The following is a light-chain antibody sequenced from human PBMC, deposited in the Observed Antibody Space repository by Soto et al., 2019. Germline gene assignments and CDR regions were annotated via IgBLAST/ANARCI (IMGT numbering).Light chain of an antibody. CDR3: QQYDNWPWT. Sequence: EIVLTQSPGTLSLSPGDRATLSCRASQSVSSSFLAWYQQKPGQAPRLLIYGASTRATGIPARFSGSGSGTEFTLTISSLQSEDFALYYCQQYDNWPWTFGQGTKVDIK. CDR2: GAS. J-gene: IGKJ1*01. V-gene: IGKV3-15*01. CDR1: QSVSSS.